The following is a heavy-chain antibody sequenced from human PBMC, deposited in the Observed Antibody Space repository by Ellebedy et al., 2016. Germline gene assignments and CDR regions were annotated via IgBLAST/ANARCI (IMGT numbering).Heavy chain of an antibody. CDR3: ARARYYYDSSGYILRYYYYYMDV. CDR2: INHSGST. J-gene: IGHJ6*03. CDR1: GGSFSGYY. D-gene: IGHD3-22*01. V-gene: IGHV4-34*01. Sequence: SETLSLTXAVYGGSFSGYYWSWIRQPPGKGLEWIGEINHSGSTNYNPSLKSRVTISVDTSKNQFSLKLSSVTAADTAVYYCARARYYYDSSGYILRYYYYYMDVWGKGTTVTVSS.